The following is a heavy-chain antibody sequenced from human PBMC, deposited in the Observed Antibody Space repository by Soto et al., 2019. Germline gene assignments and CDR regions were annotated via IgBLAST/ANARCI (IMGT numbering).Heavy chain of an antibody. CDR1: GFSLSTSGMC. CDR3: ARGTLAARWLTPWSFDY. J-gene: IGHJ4*02. CDR2: IDWDDDK. Sequence: SGPTLVNPTQTLTLTCTFSGFSLSTSGMCVSWIRQPPGNALEWLALIDWDDDKYSSTALKTRLTISKNTSKNQVVLTMTNMDPVDTATYYCARGTLAARWLTPWSFDYWGQGTLVTVSS. D-gene: IGHD6-6*01. V-gene: IGHV2-70*01.